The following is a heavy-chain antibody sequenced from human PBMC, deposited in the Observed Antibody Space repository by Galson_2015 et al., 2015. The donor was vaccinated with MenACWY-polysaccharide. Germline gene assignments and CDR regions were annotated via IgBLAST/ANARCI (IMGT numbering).Heavy chain of an antibody. Sequence: SLRLSCAASGFTFSSYAMSWVHQAPGKGLEWVSAISGRGGSTYYADSVRGRFTISRDNSKNTLYLQMNSLRAEDTAIYYCAKDERSGWFGIFDYWGQGILVTVSS. CDR3: AKDERSGWFGIFDY. D-gene: IGHD6-19*01. J-gene: IGHJ4*02. CDR1: GFTFSSYA. V-gene: IGHV3-23*01. CDR2: ISGRGGST.